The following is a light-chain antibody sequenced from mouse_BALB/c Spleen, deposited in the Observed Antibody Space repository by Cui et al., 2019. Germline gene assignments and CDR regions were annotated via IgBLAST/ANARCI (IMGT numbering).Light chain of an antibody. CDR1: SSVSY. Sequence: EILLTQSPAIIAASPGEKVTITCSASSSVSYMNWYQQKPGSSPKIWSYGISNLASGVPARFSGSGSGTSFSFTINSMEAEDVATYYCQQRSSYPPITFGGGTKLEIK. V-gene: IGKV4-90*01. CDR3: QQRSSYPPIT. CDR2: GIS. J-gene: IGKJ2*01.